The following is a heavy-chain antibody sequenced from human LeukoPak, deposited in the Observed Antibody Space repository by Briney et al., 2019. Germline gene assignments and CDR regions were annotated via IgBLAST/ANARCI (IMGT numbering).Heavy chain of an antibody. V-gene: IGHV4-59*01. CDR3: ARTYYDFWSGYCWFDP. Sequence: SETLSLTCAVYDGSFSGYYWSWIRQPPGKGLEWIGYIYYSGSTNYNPSLKSRVTISVDTSKNQFSLKLSSVTAADTAVYYCARTYYDFWSGYCWFDPWGQGTLVTVSS. D-gene: IGHD3-3*01. J-gene: IGHJ5*02. CDR1: DGSFSGYY. CDR2: IYYSGST.